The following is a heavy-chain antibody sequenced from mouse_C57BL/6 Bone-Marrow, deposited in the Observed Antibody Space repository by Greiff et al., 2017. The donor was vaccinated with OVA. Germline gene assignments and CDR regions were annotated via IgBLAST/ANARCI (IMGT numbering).Heavy chain of an antibody. CDR1: GYTFTSYW. V-gene: IGHV1-55*01. CDR3: ARGGDYDGKAY. Sequence: QVQLQQPGAELVKPGASVTMSCKASGYTFTSYWIPWVKQRPGQGLEWIGDIYPGSGSTTYNEKFKSKAILTVDTSSSTAYMPLSSLTSEDAAVYYSARGGDYDGKAYWGQGTTLTVSA. J-gene: IGHJ2*01. CDR2: IYPGSGST. D-gene: IGHD2-4*01.